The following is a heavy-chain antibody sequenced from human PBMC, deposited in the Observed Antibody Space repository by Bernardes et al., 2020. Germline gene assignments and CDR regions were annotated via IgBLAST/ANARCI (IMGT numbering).Heavy chain of an antibody. Sequence: SETLSLTCTVSGGSISSSSYYWGWIRQPPGKGLEWIGSIYYSGSTYYNPSLKSRVTISVDTSKNQFSLKLSSVTAADTAVYYCARHHSAFDYGDFQGNDWFDPWGQGTLVTVSS. CDR3: ARHHSAFDYGDFQGNDWFDP. D-gene: IGHD4-17*01. CDR1: GGSISSSSYY. J-gene: IGHJ5*02. CDR2: IYYSGST. V-gene: IGHV4-39*01.